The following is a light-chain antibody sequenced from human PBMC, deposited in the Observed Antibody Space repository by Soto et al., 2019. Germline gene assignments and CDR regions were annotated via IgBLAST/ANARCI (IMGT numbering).Light chain of an antibody. V-gene: IGLV2-11*01. J-gene: IGLJ2*01. CDR2: NVN. CDR1: SSDVGTSDY. Sequence: QSVLIQPPSVSGSPGQSVTISCTGTSSDVGTSDYVSWFQQHPGTVPKPVIYNVNTQPSGVPDRFSGSRSGDAASMAISGLQAGDEADYSCCSYASISTLVFGGGTKVTVL. CDR3: CSYASISTLV.